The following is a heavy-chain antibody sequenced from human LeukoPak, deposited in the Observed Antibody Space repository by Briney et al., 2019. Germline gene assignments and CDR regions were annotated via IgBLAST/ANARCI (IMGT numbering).Heavy chain of an antibody. Sequence: PGRSLRLSCAASGFTFDDYAMHWVRQAPGKGLEWVSGISWNSGSIGYADSVKGRFTISRDNAKNSLYLQMNSLRAEDMALYYCAKDFCSSGSGPWYFDLWGRGTLVTVSS. CDR3: AKDFCSSGSGPWYFDL. D-gene: IGHD6-19*01. V-gene: IGHV3-9*03. CDR1: GFTFDDYA. CDR2: ISWNSGSI. J-gene: IGHJ2*01.